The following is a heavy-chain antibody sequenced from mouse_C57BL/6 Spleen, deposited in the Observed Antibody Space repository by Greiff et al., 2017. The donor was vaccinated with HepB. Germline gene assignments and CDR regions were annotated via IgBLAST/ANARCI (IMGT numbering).Heavy chain of an antibody. D-gene: IGHD1-1*01. Sequence: EVKLVESGGGLVKPGGSLKLSCAASGFTFSDYGMHWVRQAPEKGLEWVAYISSGSSTIYYADTVKGRFTISRDNAKNTLFLQMTSLRSEDTAMYYCARECYYGSPRYFDVWGTGTTVTVSS. V-gene: IGHV5-17*01. CDR3: ARECYYGSPRYFDV. J-gene: IGHJ1*03. CDR2: ISSGSSTI. CDR1: GFTFSDYG.